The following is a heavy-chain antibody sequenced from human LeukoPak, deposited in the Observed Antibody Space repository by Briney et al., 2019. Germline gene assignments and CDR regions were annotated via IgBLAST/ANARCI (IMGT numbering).Heavy chain of an antibody. Sequence: GGSLRLSCAASGFTFSSYGMHWVRQAPGKGLEWVAFIRYDGSNKYYADSVKGRFTISRDNSKNTLYLQMNSLRAEDTAVYYCAKGAIIAARSPYMDVWGKGTTVTVSS. D-gene: IGHD6-6*01. V-gene: IGHV3-30*02. J-gene: IGHJ6*03. CDR1: GFTFSSYG. CDR3: AKGAIIAARSPYMDV. CDR2: IRYDGSNK.